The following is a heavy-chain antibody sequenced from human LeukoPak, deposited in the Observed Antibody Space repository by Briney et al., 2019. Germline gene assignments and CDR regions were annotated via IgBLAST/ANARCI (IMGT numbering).Heavy chain of an antibody. J-gene: IGHJ4*02. D-gene: IGHD4-17*01. CDR2: INSDGSST. CDR1: GFTFSSYW. CDR3: ARGDYGDKFDY. V-gene: IGHV3-74*01. Sequence: GGSLRLSCAASGFTFSSYWRHWVRQAPGKGLVWVSRINSDGSSTSYADSVKGRFTISRDNAKNTLYLQMNSLRAEDTAVYYCARGDYGDKFDYWGQGTLVTVSS.